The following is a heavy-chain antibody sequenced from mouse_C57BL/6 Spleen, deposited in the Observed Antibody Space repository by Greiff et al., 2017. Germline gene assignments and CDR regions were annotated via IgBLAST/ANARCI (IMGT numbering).Heavy chain of an antibody. J-gene: IGHJ4*01. CDR1: GFTFTDYY. CDR2: IRNRANGYTT. CDR3: GRCNAYYAMDY. Sequence: DVKLQESGGGLVQPGGSLSLSCAASGFTFTDYYMSWVRQPPGKALEWLGFIRNRANGYTTEYSASVKGRFTISRDNTQTSLDLKMHALRADDSATFYCGRCNAYYAMDYWGQGTSVTVSS. V-gene: IGHV7-3*01.